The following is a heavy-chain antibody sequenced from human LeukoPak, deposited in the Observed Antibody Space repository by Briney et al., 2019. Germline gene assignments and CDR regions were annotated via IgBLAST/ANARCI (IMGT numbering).Heavy chain of an antibody. V-gene: IGHV2-5*02. CDR3: APLKGDIVVDSH. CDR1: GFSLSTTGVA. Sequence: SGPTLVKPTQTLTLTCTFSGFSLSTTGVAVGWIRQPPGKALEWLALIYWDDDKRYSPSLKSRLTITKDTSKNRVVLTMTNMDPVGTATYYCAPLKGDIVVDSHWGQGTLVTVSS. D-gene: IGHD3-22*01. CDR2: IYWDDDK. J-gene: IGHJ4*02.